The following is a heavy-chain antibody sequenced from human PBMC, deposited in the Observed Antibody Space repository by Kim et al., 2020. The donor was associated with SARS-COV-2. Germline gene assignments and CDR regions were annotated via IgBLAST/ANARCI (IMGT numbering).Heavy chain of an antibody. CDR1: GFTFHSYG. J-gene: IGHJ6*01. CDR3: EKGGGYRSYANYGLEV. V-gene: IGHV3-33*05. D-gene: IGHD5-18*01. Sequence: GGSLTLSCAASGFTFHSYGMHWVRQAQGKGLEWVAVISYDGSEQFNAESVKGRFTISRDNSKNTVYLQMSSLRVDDTAGDYCEKGGGYRSYANYGLEVW. CDR2: ISYDGSEQ.